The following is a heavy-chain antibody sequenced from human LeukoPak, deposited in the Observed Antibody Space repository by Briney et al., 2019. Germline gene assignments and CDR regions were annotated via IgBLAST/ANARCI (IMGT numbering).Heavy chain of an antibody. Sequence: PSETLSLTCTVSGGSISSGGYYWSWIRQHPGKGLEWIGYIYYSGSTYYNPSLKSRVTISVDTSKNQLSLKLSSVTAADTAVYYCARGTIAAAVDYWGQGTLVTVSS. D-gene: IGHD6-13*01. CDR2: IYYSGST. J-gene: IGHJ4*02. V-gene: IGHV4-31*03. CDR1: GGSISSGGYY. CDR3: ARGTIAAAVDY.